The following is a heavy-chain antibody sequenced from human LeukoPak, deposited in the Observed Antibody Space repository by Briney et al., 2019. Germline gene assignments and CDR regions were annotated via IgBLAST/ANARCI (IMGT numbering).Heavy chain of an antibody. J-gene: IGHJ5*02. Sequence: SQTLSLTCAVSGGSISSGGYSWSWIRHPPGKGLEWIGYMYHSGSTYYNPSLKSRVTISVDRSKNQFSLKLSSVTAADTAVYYCARADGSNRSNWFDPWGQGTLVTVSS. CDR3: ARADGSNRSNWFDP. D-gene: IGHD1-14*01. CDR1: GGSISSGGYS. CDR2: MYHSGST. V-gene: IGHV4-30-2*01.